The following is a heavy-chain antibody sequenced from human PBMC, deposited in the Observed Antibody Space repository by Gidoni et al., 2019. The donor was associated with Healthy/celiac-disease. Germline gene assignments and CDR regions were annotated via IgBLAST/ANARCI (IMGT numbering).Heavy chain of an antibody. D-gene: IGHD6-6*01. CDR2: IYYSGST. Sequence: LEWIGYIYYSGSTYYNPSLKSRVTISVDTSKNQFSLKLSSVTAADTAVYYCARDRDSSSYYYYYGMDVWGQGTTVTVSS. J-gene: IGHJ6*02. CDR3: ARDRDSSSYYYYYGMDV. V-gene: IGHV4-31*02.